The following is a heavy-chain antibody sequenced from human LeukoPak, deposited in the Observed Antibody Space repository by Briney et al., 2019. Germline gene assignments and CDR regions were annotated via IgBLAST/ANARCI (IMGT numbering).Heavy chain of an antibody. CDR1: GFTFSSYE. CDR3: ARDIGYCSSTSCYWGCFDY. V-gene: IGHV3-48*03. Sequence: GGSLRLSCAASGFTFSSYEMNWVRQAPGKGLEWVSYISSSGSTIYYADSVKGRLTISRDNAKNSLYLQMNSLRAEDTAVYYCARDIGYCSSTSCYWGCFDYWGQGTLVTVSS. D-gene: IGHD2-2*01. J-gene: IGHJ4*02. CDR2: ISSSGSTI.